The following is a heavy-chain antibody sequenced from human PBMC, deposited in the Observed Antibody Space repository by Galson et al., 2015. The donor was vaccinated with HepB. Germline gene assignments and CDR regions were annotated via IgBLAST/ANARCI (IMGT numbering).Heavy chain of an antibody. CDR1: GGTFSSYA. J-gene: IGHJ2*01. V-gene: IGHV1-69*04. CDR3: ARDGASASYDILTGYFPSRSDWYFDL. CDR2: IIPILGIA. D-gene: IGHD3-9*01. Sequence: SVKVSCKASGGTFSSYAISWVRQAPGQGLEWMGRIIPILGIANYAQKFQGRVTITADKSTSTAYMELSSLRSEDTAVYYCARDGASASYDILTGYFPSRSDWYFDLWGRGTLVTVSS.